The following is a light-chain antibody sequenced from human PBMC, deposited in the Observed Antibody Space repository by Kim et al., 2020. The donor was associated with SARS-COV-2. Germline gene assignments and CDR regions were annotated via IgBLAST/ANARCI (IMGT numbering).Light chain of an antibody. CDR2: SNN. J-gene: IGLJ3*02. CDR3: AAWDDSLNGPV. V-gene: IGLV1-44*01. Sequence: ELTQPPSASGTPGQRVTISCSGSSSNIGSNTVNWYQQLPGTAPKLLIYSNNQWPSGVPDRFSGSKSGTSASLAISDLQSEDEADYFCAAWDDSLNGPVFGGGTQLTVL. CDR1: SSNIGSNT.